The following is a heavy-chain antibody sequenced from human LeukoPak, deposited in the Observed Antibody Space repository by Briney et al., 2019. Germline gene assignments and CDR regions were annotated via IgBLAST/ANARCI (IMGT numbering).Heavy chain of an antibody. J-gene: IGHJ4*02. D-gene: IGHD6-19*01. CDR1: GFTFSSYA. V-gene: IGHV3-23*01. Sequence: GGSLRLSCAASGFTFSSYAMSWVRQAPGKGLEWVSAISGSGGSTYYADSVKGRFTISRDNSKNTLYPQMNSLRAEDTAVYYCAKDLPRPQWLGYFDYWGQGTLVTVSS. CDR3: AKDLPRPQWLGYFDY. CDR2: ISGSGGST.